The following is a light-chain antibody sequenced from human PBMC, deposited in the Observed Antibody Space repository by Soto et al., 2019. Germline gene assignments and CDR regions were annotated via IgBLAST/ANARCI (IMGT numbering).Light chain of an antibody. J-gene: IGKJ2*01. Sequence: EIVLTQSPATLSLSPGERATLSCRASQSVNSYLAWYQQKCGQAPRLLIYDTSNRATGIPARFSGSGSGTDFNLTISNLEPEDFAVYYCQQRSSWPTFGQGTRLEIK. CDR3: QQRSSWPT. V-gene: IGKV3-11*01. CDR2: DTS. CDR1: QSVNSY.